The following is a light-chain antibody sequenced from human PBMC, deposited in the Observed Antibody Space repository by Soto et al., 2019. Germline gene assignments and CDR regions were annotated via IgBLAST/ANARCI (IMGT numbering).Light chain of an antibody. J-gene: IGKJ1*01. CDR2: DAS. CDR3: QQTHSYPWT. CDR1: QSISSW. V-gene: IGKV1-5*01. Sequence: DIQMTQSPSTLSASVGDRVTITCRASQSISSWLAWYQQKPGKAPKLLIYDASSLESGVPSRFGGSGSGTDFSLTIYSLQPEDFATYYCQQTHSYPWTFGQGTKVEIK.